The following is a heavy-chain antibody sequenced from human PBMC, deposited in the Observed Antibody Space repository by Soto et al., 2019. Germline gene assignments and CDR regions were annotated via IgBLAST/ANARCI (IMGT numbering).Heavy chain of an antibody. V-gene: IGHV4-31*03. CDR1: GGSISSGGYY. CDR2: IYYSGST. CDR3: ARSPYPYSYGLYYYYGMDV. D-gene: IGHD5-18*01. Sequence: QVQLQESGPGLVKPSQTLSLTCTVSGGSISSGGYYWSWIRQHPGKGLEWIGYIYYSGSTYYNPSLKGRVTISVDTSKNQFSLKLSSVTAADTAVYYCARSPYPYSYGLYYYYGMDVWGQGTTVTVSS. J-gene: IGHJ6*02.